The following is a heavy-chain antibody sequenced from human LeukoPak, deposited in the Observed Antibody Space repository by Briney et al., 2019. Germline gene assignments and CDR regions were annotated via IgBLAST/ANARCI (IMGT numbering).Heavy chain of an antibody. CDR1: GFTFTDYY. D-gene: IGHD3-9*01. CDR2: ITSSGTTI. V-gene: IGHV3-11*01. J-gene: IGHJ1*01. CDR3: ARDGHYDILTGYFQD. Sequence: SGGSLRLSCAASGFTFTDYYMSWIRQAPGKGLEWVSYITSSGTTIYYADSVRGRFTISRDNAKNSLYLQMNSLRAEDTAVYYCARDGHYDILTGYFQDWGQGTLVTVSS.